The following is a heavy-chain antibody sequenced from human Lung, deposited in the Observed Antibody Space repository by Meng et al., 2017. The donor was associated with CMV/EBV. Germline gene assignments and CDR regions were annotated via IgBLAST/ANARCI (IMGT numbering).Heavy chain of an antibody. D-gene: IGHD1-26*01. V-gene: IGHV1-18*01. CDR1: GYTFTNYG. CDR3: ARVEVGITSGDY. CDR2: INAYNGDT. J-gene: IGHJ4*02. Sequence: QAQVVTSGGEVKKPGASGKASCKASGYTFTNYGITWVRHAPGQGLEWMGWINAYNGDTNYAQTLQGRVTMTTDTSTSTAYMELRSLRSDDTAVYYCARVEVGITSGDYWGQGTLVTVSS.